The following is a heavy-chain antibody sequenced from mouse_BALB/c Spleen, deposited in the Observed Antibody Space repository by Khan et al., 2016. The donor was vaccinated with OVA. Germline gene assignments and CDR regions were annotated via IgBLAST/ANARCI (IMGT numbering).Heavy chain of an antibody. CDR2: INTETGEP. Sequence: QIQLVQSGPELKKPGETVKISCKASGYSFTDYSMHWVKQAPGKGLKWMGWINTETGEPTYADDFKGRFAFSLETSVSTAYLQIKDFKNEDTAIYSFTTSNPFFAMDYSGQRTAVTVAS. D-gene: IGHD4-1*01. CDR1: GYSFTDYS. J-gene: IGHJ4*01. V-gene: IGHV9-2-1*01. CDR3: TTSNPFFAMDY.